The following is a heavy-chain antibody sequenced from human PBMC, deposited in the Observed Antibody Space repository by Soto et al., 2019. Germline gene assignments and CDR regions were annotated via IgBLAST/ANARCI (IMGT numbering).Heavy chain of an antibody. CDR1: GYTFTTYD. CDR2: MDPNSGST. J-gene: IGHJ6*02. CDR3: ARERKFDFWRKGLDV. D-gene: IGHD3-3*01. Sequence: QAQLVQSGAEVRKPGASVKVSCKASGYTFTTYDINWVRKAPGQGLEWLGWMDPNSGSTGYAQNFQGRITMTRNISRNTAHMELSSLQSEDTAVYYCARERKFDFWRKGLDVWGQGTTVTVSS. V-gene: IGHV1-8*01.